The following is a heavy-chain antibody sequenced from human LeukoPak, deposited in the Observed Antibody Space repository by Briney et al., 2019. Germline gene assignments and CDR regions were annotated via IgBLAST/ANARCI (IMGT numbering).Heavy chain of an antibody. CDR1: GGSISNSNYY. CDR2: IYYSGTT. V-gene: IGHV4-39*01. D-gene: IGHD3-3*01. Sequence: SETLSLTCTVSGGSISNSNYYWGWIRQPPGKGLEWIGSIYYSGTTYYNPSLESRVTISVDTSKNQFSLKLSSVTATDTAVYYCARRANGAVRLYYFDFWGQGTLVTVSS. J-gene: IGHJ4*02. CDR3: ARRANGAVRLYYFDF.